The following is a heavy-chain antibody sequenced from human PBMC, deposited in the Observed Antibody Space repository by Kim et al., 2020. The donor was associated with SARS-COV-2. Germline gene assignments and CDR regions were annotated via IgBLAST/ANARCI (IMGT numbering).Heavy chain of an antibody. CDR2: ISPNGNT. CDR3: AREGRGGPSLD. Sequence: SETLSLTCAVSGGSISSDHWWTWVRQPPGKGLEWIGEISPNGNTNDNASLKSRVTMSVDMSKNQFSLRLTSVTAADTAVYYCAREGRGGPSLDWGKGNLGPVSS. D-gene: IGHD3-16*01. CDR1: GGSISSDHW. V-gene: IGHV4-4*02. J-gene: IGHJ4*02.